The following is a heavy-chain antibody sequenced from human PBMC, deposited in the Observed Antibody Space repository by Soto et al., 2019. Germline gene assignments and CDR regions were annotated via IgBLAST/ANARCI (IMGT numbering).Heavy chain of an antibody. CDR2: IIPIFGTA. D-gene: IGHD1-1*01. CDR1: GGTFSSYA. V-gene: IGHV1-69*13. J-gene: IGHJ6*02. CDR3: ASTPYRNPYYYYYGMDV. Sequence: SVKVSCKASGGTFSSYAISWVRQAPGQGLEWMGGIIPIFGTANYAQKFQGRVTITADESTSTAYMELSSLRSEDTAVYYCASTPYRNPYYYYYGMDVWGQGTTVTVSS.